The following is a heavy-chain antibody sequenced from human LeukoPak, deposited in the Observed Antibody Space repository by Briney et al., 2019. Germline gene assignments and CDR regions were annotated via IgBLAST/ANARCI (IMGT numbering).Heavy chain of an antibody. CDR1: GGSFSGYY. V-gene: IGHV4-34*01. CDR3: ARARGYCSGGSCYQKYFQH. CDR2: INHSGST. D-gene: IGHD2-15*01. Sequence: SETLSLTCAVYGGSFSGYYWGWIRQPPGKGLEWIGEINHSGSTNYNPSLKSRVTISVDTSKNQFSLKLSSVTAADTAVYYCARARGYCSGGSCYQKYFQHWGQGTLVTVSS. J-gene: IGHJ1*01.